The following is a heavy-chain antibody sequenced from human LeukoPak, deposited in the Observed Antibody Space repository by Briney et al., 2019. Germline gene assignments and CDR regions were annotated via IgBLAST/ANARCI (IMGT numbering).Heavy chain of an antibody. CDR2: TYYRSKWST. CDR3: ARSTGPIDY. D-gene: IGHD1-1*01. V-gene: IGHV6-1*01. CDR1: GDSISSNSAA. Sequence: SQTLSLTCAISGDSISSNSAAWNWIRQSPSRGLEWLGRTYYRSKWSTYYAVSVKSRISINRDTSKNQISLQLNSVTPEDTAVYYCARSTGPIDYWGQGTLVTVSS. J-gene: IGHJ4*02.